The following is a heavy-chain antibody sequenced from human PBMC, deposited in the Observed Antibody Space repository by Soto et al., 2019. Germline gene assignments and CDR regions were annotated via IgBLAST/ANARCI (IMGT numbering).Heavy chain of an antibody. V-gene: IGHV3-21*04. D-gene: IGHD3-16*01. CDR3: AKDRLAGGFDY. CDR1: GFTFSSYS. J-gene: IGHJ4*02. Sequence: GGSLRLSCTASGFTFSSYSMNWVRQAPGKGLEWVSSISASSDYIFYIDSLKGRFTISRDNSRNTLYLQMNSLRADDSAVYYCAKDRLAGGFDYWGQGTLVTVSS. CDR2: ISASSDYI.